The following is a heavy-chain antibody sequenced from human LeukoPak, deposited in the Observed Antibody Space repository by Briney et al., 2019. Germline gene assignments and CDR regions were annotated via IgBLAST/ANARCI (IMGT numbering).Heavy chain of an antibody. CDR1: GYTFTAYY. D-gene: IGHD2-15*01. J-gene: IGHJ4*02. CDR2: INPNSGGT. Sequence: GASVKVSCKASGYTFTAYYIHWVRQAPGQGLEWVGWINPNSGGTNYAQKFQGRVTMTRDTSISTAYMELSRLRSDDTAVYYCARGLGYCSGGSCYSFYFDYWGQGTLVTVSS. V-gene: IGHV1-2*02. CDR3: ARGLGYCSGGSCYSFYFDY.